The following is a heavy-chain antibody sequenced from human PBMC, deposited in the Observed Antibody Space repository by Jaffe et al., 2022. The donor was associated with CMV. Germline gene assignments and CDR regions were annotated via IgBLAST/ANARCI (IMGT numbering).Heavy chain of an antibody. CDR2: ISSSGSTI. D-gene: IGHD2-2*01. CDR3: ARALPYCSSTSCFSTPVFYYYGMDV. CDR1: GFTFSDYY. J-gene: IGHJ6*02. Sequence: QVQLVESGGGLVKPGGSLRLSCAASGFTFSDYYMSWIRQAPGKGLEWVSYISSSGSTIYYADSVKGRFTISRDNAKNSLYLQMNSLRAEDTAVYYCARALPYCSSTSCFSTPVFYYYGMDVWGQGTTVTVSS. V-gene: IGHV3-11*01.